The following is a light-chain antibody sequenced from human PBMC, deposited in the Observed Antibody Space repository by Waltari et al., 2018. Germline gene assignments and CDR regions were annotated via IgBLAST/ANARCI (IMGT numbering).Light chain of an antibody. CDR2: EDS. CDR3: YSTENSGNLWV. V-gene: IGLV3-10*01. CDR1: ALPKKY. J-gene: IGLJ3*02. Sequence: SYELTQSPSVSVSPGQTARITCPGDALPKKYVYWFQQKPGQSLVVVIYEDSKRPSGIPERFSGSSSGTVATLTISGAQVEDEADYYCYSTENSGNLWVFGGGTRLTVL.